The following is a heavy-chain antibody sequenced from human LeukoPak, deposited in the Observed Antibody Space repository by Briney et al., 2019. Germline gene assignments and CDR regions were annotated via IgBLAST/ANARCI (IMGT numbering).Heavy chain of an antibody. Sequence: GGSLRLSCTASGFSFSSYWMHWVRQAPGKGLVWVSRIDSSGIDTSYADSVKGRFTISRDNAKNTLYLQMNSLRAEDTAVYYCARVASRDGGNYPYYFDYWGQGTLVTVSS. CDR2: IDSSGIDT. J-gene: IGHJ4*02. V-gene: IGHV3-74*01. D-gene: IGHD5-24*01. CDR3: ARVASRDGGNYPYYFDY. CDR1: GFSFSSYW.